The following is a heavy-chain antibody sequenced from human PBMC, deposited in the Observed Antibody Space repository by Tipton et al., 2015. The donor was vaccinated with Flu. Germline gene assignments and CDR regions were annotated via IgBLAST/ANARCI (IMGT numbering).Heavy chain of an antibody. CDR3: ARVGWQQPSPYY. Sequence: GASISSNGYYWTWIRQHPGEGLEWIGYIYNGGSPAYNSSLKSRVSIPIDTSKNQFSLNMRSVTAADTAVYYCARVGWQQPSPYYWGQGTLVTVSS. J-gene: IGHJ4*02. CDR2: IYNGGSP. V-gene: IGHV4-31*02. D-gene: IGHD6-13*01. CDR1: GASISSNGYY.